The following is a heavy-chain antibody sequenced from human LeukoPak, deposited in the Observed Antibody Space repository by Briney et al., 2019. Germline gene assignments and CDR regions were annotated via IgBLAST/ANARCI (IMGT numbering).Heavy chain of an antibody. D-gene: IGHD5-18*01. CDR1: GFTFISYW. J-gene: IGHJ4*02. Sequence: GGSLRLSCAASGFTFISYWTHWVRQAPGKGLVWVSRINSDGSTTSYAASVKGRFTISRDNSKNTLYLQMDSLRAEDTAVYYCTKEGSTSGYGDYWGQGTLVTVSS. CDR2: INSDGSTT. CDR3: TKEGSTSGYGDY. V-gene: IGHV3-74*01.